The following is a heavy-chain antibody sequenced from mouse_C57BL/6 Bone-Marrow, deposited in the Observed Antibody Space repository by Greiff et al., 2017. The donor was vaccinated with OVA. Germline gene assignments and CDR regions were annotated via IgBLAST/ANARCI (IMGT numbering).Heavy chain of an antibody. V-gene: IGHV5-12*01. CDR3: ARQDYGSSYTWYFDV. Sequence: EVNVVESGGGLVQPGGSLKLSCAASGFTFSDYYMYWVRQTPEKRLEWVAYISNGGGSTYYPDTVKGRFTISRDNAKNTLYLQMSRLKSEDTAMYYCARQDYGSSYTWYFDVWGTGTTVTVSS. D-gene: IGHD1-1*01. CDR1: GFTFSDYY. CDR2: ISNGGGST. J-gene: IGHJ1*03.